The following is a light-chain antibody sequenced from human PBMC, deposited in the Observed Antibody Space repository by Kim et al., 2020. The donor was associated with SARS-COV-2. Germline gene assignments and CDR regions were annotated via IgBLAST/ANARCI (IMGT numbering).Light chain of an antibody. CDR2: DAS. J-gene: IGKJ2*01. CDR3: QQYKTYPLT. V-gene: IGKV1-5*01. Sequence: GDRVPITCRASQSISSWLAWYQQKPEKAPKLLIYDASNLESGVPSRFSCSGSGTDFTLTITSLQPDDFATYYCQQYKTYPLTLGQGTKLEI. CDR1: QSISSW.